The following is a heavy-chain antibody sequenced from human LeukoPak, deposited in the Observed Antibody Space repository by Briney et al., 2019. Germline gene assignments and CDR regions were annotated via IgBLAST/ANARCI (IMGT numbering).Heavy chain of an antibody. CDR3: AKDSSVGTISSDY. J-gene: IGHJ4*02. Sequence: GGSLRLSCATSGFTFSSYAMSWVRQAPGKGLEWVSAISGSGGSTYYADSVKGRFTISRDNSKNTLYLQMNSLRAEDTAVYYCAKDSSVGTISSDYWGQGTLVTVSS. CDR2: ISGSGGST. CDR1: GFTFSSYA. V-gene: IGHV3-23*01. D-gene: IGHD6-13*01.